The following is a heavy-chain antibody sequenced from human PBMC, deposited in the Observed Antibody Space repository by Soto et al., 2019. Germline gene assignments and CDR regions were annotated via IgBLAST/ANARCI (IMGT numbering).Heavy chain of an antibody. V-gene: IGHV1-8*01. D-gene: IGHD3-3*01. CDR1: GYTFTSYD. CDR2: MNPNSGNT. CDR3: ARGHRTDTIFGVVIKHYYYGMDV. J-gene: IGHJ6*02. Sequence: ASVKISCKASGYTFTSYDINCVRQATGQGLEWMGWMNPNSGNTGYAQKFQGRVTMTRNTSISTAYMELSSLRSEDTAVYYCARGHRTDTIFGVVIKHYYYGMDVWGQGTTVTVSS.